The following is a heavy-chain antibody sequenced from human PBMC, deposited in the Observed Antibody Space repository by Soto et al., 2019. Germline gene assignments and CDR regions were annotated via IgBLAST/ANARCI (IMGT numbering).Heavy chain of an antibody. CDR2: ISYDGSNK. V-gene: IGHV3-30*18. CDR3: AKGQSYTVPYYWYFDL. J-gene: IGHJ2*01. CDR1: GFTFSSYG. Sequence: QVQLVESGGGVVQPGRSLRLSCAASGFTFSSYGMHWVRQAPGKGLEWVAVISYDGSNKYYADSVKGRFTISRDNSKNTLYLQMNSLRAEDTAVYYCAKGQSYTVPYYWYFDLWGRGTLVTVSS. D-gene: IGHD4-17*01.